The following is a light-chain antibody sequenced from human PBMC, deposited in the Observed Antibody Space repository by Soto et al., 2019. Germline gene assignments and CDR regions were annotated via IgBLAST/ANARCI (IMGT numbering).Light chain of an antibody. Sequence: EIVMTQSPVTLSASPGERVTLSCRASQGVGSDVAWYQQKPGQAPGLLIYGASIREVGVPARFSGSGSGTEFTLTIRSLQSEDFAVYYCQQYNTWPPFTSGPGTIVDIK. CDR3: QQYNTWPPFT. CDR1: QGVGSD. V-gene: IGKV3-15*01. CDR2: GAS. J-gene: IGKJ3*01.